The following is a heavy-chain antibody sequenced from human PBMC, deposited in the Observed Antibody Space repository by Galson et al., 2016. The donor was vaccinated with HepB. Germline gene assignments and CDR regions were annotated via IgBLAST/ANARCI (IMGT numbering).Heavy chain of an antibody. V-gene: IGHV3-21*01. D-gene: IGHD5-18*01. J-gene: IGHJ4*02. CDR3: AGGRGWVQYSFGPLDN. CDR2: ISGSSSYI. CDR1: GFSFSNYN. Sequence: SLRLSCAASGFSFSNYNMNWVRQAPGKGLEWVSSISGSSSYIYYADSVKGRFTISRDNAKNSLFLQVNSLRAEDTAVYYWAGGRGWVQYSFGPLDNWGQGTLVTVSS.